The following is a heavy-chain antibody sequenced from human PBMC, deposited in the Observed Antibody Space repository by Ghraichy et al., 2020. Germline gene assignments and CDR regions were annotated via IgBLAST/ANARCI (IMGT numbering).Heavy chain of an antibody. CDR3: ARGVEWGIAVAGTRYYGMDV. D-gene: IGHD6-19*01. Sequence: TLSLTCTVSGGSISSYYWSWIRQPPGKGLEWIGYIYYSGSTNYNPSLKSRVTISVDTSKNQFSLKLSSVTAADTAVYYCARGVEWGIAVAGTRYYGMDVWDQGTTVTVSS. V-gene: IGHV4-59*01. CDR2: IYYSGST. CDR1: GGSISSYY. J-gene: IGHJ6*02.